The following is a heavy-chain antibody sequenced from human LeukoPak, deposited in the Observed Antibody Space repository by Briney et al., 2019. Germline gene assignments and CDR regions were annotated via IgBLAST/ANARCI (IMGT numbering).Heavy chain of an antibody. CDR1: GGSISSSSYY. CDR3: ASRYRAPYYYDSSGYYV. D-gene: IGHD3-22*01. Sequence: PSETLSLTCTVSGGSISSSSYYWGWIRQPPGKGLEWIGSIYYSGSTYYNPSLKSRVTISVDTSKNQFSLKLSSVTAADTAVYYCASRYRAPYYYDSSGYYVWGQGTLVTVSS. V-gene: IGHV4-39*07. J-gene: IGHJ4*02. CDR2: IYYSGST.